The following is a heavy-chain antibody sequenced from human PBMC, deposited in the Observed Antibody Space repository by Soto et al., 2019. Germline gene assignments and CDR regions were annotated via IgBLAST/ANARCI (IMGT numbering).Heavy chain of an antibody. CDR1: GGTFSSYA. CDR2: IIPIFGTA. Sequence: SVKVSCKASGGTFSSYAISWVRQAPGQGLEWMGGIIPIFGTANYAQKFQGRVTITADESTSTAYMELSSLRSEDTAVYYCARASPDPGVEDHFDYWGQGTLVTVSS. V-gene: IGHV1-69*13. CDR3: ARASPDPGVEDHFDY. J-gene: IGHJ4*02. D-gene: IGHD7-27*01.